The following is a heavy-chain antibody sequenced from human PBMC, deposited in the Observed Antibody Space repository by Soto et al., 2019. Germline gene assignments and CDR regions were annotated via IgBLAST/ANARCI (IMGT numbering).Heavy chain of an antibody. CDR2: IWYDGSNK. CDR3: ARGYGSGSSPDNY. CDR1: GFTFSSYG. Sequence: GGSVRLSCAASGFTFSSYGMHWVRQAPGKGLEWVAVIWYDGSNKYYADSVKGRFTISRDNSKNTLYLQMNSLRAEDTAVYYCARGYGSGSSPDNYWGQGTLVTVSS. J-gene: IGHJ4*02. V-gene: IGHV3-33*01. D-gene: IGHD3-10*01.